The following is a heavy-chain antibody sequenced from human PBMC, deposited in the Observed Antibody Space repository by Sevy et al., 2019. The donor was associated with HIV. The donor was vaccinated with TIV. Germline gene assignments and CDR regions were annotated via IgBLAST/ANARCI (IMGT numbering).Heavy chain of an antibody. CDR1: GGSITSLY. CDR3: AGENAWGRGYS. J-gene: IGHJ4*02. Sequence: SETLSLTCTVSGGSITSLYWNWIRQPPGKELKWIANTYYNGHINYNPSLKSRVTLSLDTSKNQFSLRLSSVTAADTAMYYCAGENAWGRGYSWGQGTLVTVSS. CDR2: TYYNGHI. V-gene: IGHV4-59*08. D-gene: IGHD1-26*01.